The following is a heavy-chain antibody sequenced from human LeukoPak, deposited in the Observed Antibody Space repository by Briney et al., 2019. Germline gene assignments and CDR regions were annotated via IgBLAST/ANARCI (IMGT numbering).Heavy chain of an antibody. Sequence: SVKVSCKASGGTFSSYAISWVRQAPGQGLEWMGRIIPIFGTANYAQKFQGRVTITTDESTSTAYMELSSLRSEDTAVYYCARSDYDSSGYRYYYYYMDVWGKGTTVTVSS. CDR3: ARSDYDSSGYRYYYYYMDV. CDR1: GGTFSSYA. D-gene: IGHD3-22*01. V-gene: IGHV1-69*05. J-gene: IGHJ6*03. CDR2: IIPIFGTA.